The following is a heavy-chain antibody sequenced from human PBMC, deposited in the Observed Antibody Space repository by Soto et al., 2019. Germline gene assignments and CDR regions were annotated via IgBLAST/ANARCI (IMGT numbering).Heavy chain of an antibody. CDR3: AKSHRPSSYYYHYGMDV. CDR1: GFTFSSYA. J-gene: IGHJ6*02. V-gene: IGHV3-23*01. CDR2: ISGSGGST. Sequence: GGSLRLSCAASGFTFSSYAMSWVRQAPGKGLEWVSAISGSGGSTYYADSVKGRFTISRDNSKNTLYLQMNSLRAEDTAVYYCAKSHRPSSYYYHYGMDVWGQGTTVTVSS.